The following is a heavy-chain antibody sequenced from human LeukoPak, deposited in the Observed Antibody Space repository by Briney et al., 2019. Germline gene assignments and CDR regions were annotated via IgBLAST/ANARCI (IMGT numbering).Heavy chain of an antibody. V-gene: IGHV3-48*03. J-gene: IGHJ6*02. CDR3: ARGAQTPYYYGMDV. D-gene: IGHD3-16*01. CDR2: ISSSGSTI. CDR1: GFTFSSYE. Sequence: GGSLRLSCAASGFTFSSYEMNWVRQAPGKGLEWVSYISSSGSTIYYADSVKGRFTISRDNAKNSLHLQMNSLRAEDTAVYYCARGAQTPYYYGMDVWGQGTTVTVSS.